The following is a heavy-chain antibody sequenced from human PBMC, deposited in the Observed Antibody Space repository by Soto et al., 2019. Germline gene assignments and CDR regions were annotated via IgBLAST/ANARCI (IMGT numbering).Heavy chain of an antibody. CDR1: GGSISSSSYY. CDR3: ARDIVVVVAAQDYYYGMDV. CDR2: IYYSGST. V-gene: IGHV4-39*02. Sequence: QLQLQESGPGLVKPSETLSLTCTVSGGSISSSSYYWGWIRQPPGKGLEWIGSIYYSGSTYYNPSLKSRVTISVDTSKNQFSLKLSSVTAADTAVYYCARDIVVVVAAQDYYYGMDVWGQGTKVT. D-gene: IGHD2-15*01. J-gene: IGHJ6*02.